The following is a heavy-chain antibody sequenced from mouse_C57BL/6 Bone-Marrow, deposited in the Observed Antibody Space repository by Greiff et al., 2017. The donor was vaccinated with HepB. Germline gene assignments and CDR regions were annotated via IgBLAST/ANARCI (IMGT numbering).Heavy chain of an antibody. CDR3: AKQGSSCGAMDY. CDR2: IWSGGST. CDR1: GFSLTSYG. J-gene: IGHJ4*01. V-gene: IGHV2-5*01. D-gene: IGHD1-1*01. Sequence: QVQLQQSGPGLVQPSQSLSITCTVSGFSLTSYGVHWVRQSPGKGLEWLGVIWSGGSTDYTAAFMSRLSITKDNSKSQVFFKMNSLQADDTAIYYCAKQGSSCGAMDYWGQGTSVTVSS.